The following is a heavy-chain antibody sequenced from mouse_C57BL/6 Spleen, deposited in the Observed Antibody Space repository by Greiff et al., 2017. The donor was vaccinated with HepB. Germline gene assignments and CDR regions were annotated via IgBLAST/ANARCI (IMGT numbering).Heavy chain of an antibody. D-gene: IGHD2-5*01. J-gene: IGHJ4*01. V-gene: IGHV1-82*01. Sequence: QVQLQQSGPELVKPGASVKISCKASGYAFSSSWMNWVKQRPGKGLEWIGRIYPGDGDTNYNGKFKGKATLTADKSSSTAYMQLSSLTSEDSAVYFCASGSNYDAMDYWGQGTSVTVSS. CDR1: GYAFSSSW. CDR2: IYPGDGDT. CDR3: ASGSNYDAMDY.